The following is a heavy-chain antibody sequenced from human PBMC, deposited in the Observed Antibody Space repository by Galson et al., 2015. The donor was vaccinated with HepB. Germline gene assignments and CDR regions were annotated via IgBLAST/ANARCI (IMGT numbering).Heavy chain of an antibody. CDR2: ISYDGSNK. CDR3: AKDPRPTVTAEYFQH. V-gene: IGHV3-30*18. J-gene: IGHJ1*01. CDR1: GFTFSSYG. Sequence: SLRLSCAASGFTFSSYGMHWVRQAPGKGLEWVAVISYDGSNKYYADSVKGRFTISRDNSKNTLYLQMNSLRAEDTAVYYCAKDPRPTVTAEYFQHWGQGTLVTVSS. D-gene: IGHD4-17*01.